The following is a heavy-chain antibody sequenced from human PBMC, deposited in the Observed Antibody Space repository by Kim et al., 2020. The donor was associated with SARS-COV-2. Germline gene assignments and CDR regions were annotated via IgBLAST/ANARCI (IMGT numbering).Heavy chain of an antibody. Sequence: GGSLRLSCAASGLTFSSYTMSWVRQAPGKGLEWVATISDSGSSTYYADSVTGRFTISRDNSKNTLYLQMNSLRAEDTAVYYCAKARSCTPNYFDYWGQGTLVTVSS. J-gene: IGHJ4*02. CDR2: ISDSGSST. D-gene: IGHD3-10*01. V-gene: IGHV3-23*01. CDR1: GLTFSSYT. CDR3: AKARSCTPNYFDY.